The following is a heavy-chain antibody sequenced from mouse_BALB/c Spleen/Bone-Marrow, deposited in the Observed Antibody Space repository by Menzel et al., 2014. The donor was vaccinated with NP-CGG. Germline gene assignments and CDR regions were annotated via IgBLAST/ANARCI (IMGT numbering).Heavy chain of an antibody. J-gene: IGHJ2*01. D-gene: IGHD2-2*01. CDR3: ASYVYGYYFDY. CDR2: IDPANGNT. Sequence: VQLKESGAELVKPGASVKLSCTASGLNIKDTYMHWVKQRPEQGLGWIGRIDPANGNTKYDPKFQGKASITADTSSNTAYLQLSSLTSEDTAVYYCASYVYGYYFDYWGQGTTLTVSS. V-gene: IGHV14-3*02. CDR1: GLNIKDTY.